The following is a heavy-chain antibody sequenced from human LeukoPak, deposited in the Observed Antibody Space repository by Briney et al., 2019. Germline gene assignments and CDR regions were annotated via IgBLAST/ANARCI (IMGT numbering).Heavy chain of an antibody. J-gene: IGHJ4*02. Sequence: GGSLRLSCAASGFTFSSYAMHWVRQAPGKGLEWVSVIYSGGSTYYADSVKGRFTISRDNSKNTLYLQMNSLRAEDTAVYYCARGYYDILTGYYPFFDYWGQGTLVTVSS. CDR1: GFTFSSYA. CDR3: ARGYYDILTGYYPFFDY. CDR2: IYSGGST. D-gene: IGHD3-9*01. V-gene: IGHV3-66*01.